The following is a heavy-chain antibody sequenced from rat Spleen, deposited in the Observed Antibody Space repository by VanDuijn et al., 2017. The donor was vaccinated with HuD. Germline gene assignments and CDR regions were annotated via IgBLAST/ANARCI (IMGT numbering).Heavy chain of an antibody. J-gene: IGHJ1*01. V-gene: IGHV5-22*01. D-gene: IGHD1-5*01. CDR3: VRLYNNHGYWYFDF. CDR2: IKFEDFTP. Sequence: EVRLVESGGGLVQPGRSLKLSCAASGFTFSDFYMAWVRQAPKKGLEWVASIKFEDFTPYYGDSVMGRFTISRDDGESTLYLQMNSLRSEDTATYYCVRLYNNHGYWYFDFWGPGTMVTVSS. CDR1: GFTFSDFY.